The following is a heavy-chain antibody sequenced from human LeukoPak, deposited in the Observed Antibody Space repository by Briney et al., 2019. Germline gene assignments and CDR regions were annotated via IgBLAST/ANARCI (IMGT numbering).Heavy chain of an antibody. Sequence: GGSLRLSCAASGFTFSSYAMSWVRQAPGRGLEWVSGIGDSGGSTYYADSVKGRFTISRDNSKNTLYLQMNSLRAEDTAVYYCAKDGRITIFGVVQYYFDYWGQGTLVTVSS. V-gene: IGHV3-23*01. CDR3: AKDGRITIFGVVQYYFDY. CDR2: IGDSGGST. D-gene: IGHD3-3*01. J-gene: IGHJ4*02. CDR1: GFTFSSYA.